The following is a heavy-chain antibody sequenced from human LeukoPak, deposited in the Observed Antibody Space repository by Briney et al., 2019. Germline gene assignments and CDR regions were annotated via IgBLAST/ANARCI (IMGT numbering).Heavy chain of an antibody. CDR3: AKDPDYQLLSRAAFDI. Sequence: PGGSLRLSCAASGFTLSSYAMSWVRQAPGKGLEWGSGISGSGGTTYYADSVKGRFTISRDNSKNTLYLQMNSLRGEDTAVYYCAKDPDYQLLSRAAFDIWGQGTMVTVSS. CDR1: GFTLSSYA. V-gene: IGHV3-23*01. D-gene: IGHD2-2*01. J-gene: IGHJ3*02. CDR2: ISGSGGTT.